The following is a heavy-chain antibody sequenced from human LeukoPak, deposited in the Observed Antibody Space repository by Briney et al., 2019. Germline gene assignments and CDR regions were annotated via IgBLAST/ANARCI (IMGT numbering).Heavy chain of an antibody. CDR3: ARPYYDSSGYYLDAFDI. CDR1: GGSISRYY. J-gene: IGHJ3*02. V-gene: IGHV4-4*07. D-gene: IGHD3-22*01. Sequence: SETLSLTCTVSGGSISRYYWSWIRQPAGKGLEGIGRIYTSGSNNYNPSLKSRVTMSVDTSKTQFSLKLSSVTAADTAVYYCARPYYDSSGYYLDAFDIWGQGTMVTVSS. CDR2: IYTSGSN.